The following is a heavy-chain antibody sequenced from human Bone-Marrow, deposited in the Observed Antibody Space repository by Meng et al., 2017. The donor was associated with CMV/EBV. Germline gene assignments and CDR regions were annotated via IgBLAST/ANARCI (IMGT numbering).Heavy chain of an antibody. J-gene: IGHJ6*02. D-gene: IGHD1-1*01. CDR1: GFTVSSNY. CDR3: ARELDTTGTVSPLNV. Sequence: GESLKISCAASGFTVSSNYMSWVRQAPGKGLEWVSVIYSGGSTYYADSVKGRFTISRDNSKNTLYLQMNSLRAEDTAVYYCARELDTTGTVSPLNVWGQGTTVTVSS. V-gene: IGHV3-53*01. CDR2: IYSGGST.